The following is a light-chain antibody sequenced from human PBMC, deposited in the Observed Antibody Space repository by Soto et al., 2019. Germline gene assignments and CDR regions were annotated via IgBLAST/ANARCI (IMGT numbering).Light chain of an antibody. J-gene: IGLJ2*01. CDR3: SSYAGSNPPGVV. V-gene: IGLV2-8*01. CDR2: EVS. Sequence: QSALTQPPSASGSPGQSVTISCTGTSSDVGGYNYVSWYQQHPGKAPKLMIYEVSKRPSGVPDRFSGSKSGNTASLTVSGLQAEDEADYYCSSYAGSNPPGVVFGGGTKVTVL. CDR1: SSDVGGYNY.